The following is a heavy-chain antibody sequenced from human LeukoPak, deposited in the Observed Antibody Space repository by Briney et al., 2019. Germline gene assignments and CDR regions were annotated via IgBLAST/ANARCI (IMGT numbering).Heavy chain of an antibody. J-gene: IGHJ5*02. CDR2: IYSGGST. CDR3: ARSTSGHDWFDP. V-gene: IGHV3-53*01. CDR1: GFTVSSNY. Sequence: PGGSLRLSCAASGFTVSSNYMSWVRQAPGKGLEWVSVIYSGGSTYCADSVKGRFTISRDNSKNTLYVQMNSLRAEDTAVYYCARSTSGHDWFDPWGQGTLVTVSS. D-gene: IGHD6-25*01.